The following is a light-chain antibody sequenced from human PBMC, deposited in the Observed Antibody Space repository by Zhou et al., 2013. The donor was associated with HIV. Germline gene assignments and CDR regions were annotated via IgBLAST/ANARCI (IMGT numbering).Light chain of an antibody. CDR1: QSIDIY. V-gene: IGKV1-6*01. J-gene: IGKJ1*01. CDR3: LQDYNYPWT. Sequence: IQMTQSPSSLSASVGDRVTITCRASQSIDIYLNWYQQESGKAPRLLIYAASSLQSGLPSRFSGSVSGTDFTLTISNLQPEDFATYYCLQDYNYPWTFGQGTKVELK. CDR2: AAS.